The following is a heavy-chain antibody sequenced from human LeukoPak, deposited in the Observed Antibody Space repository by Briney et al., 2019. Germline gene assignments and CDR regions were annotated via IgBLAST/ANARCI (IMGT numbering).Heavy chain of an antibody. J-gene: IGHJ4*02. Sequence: AGGSLRLSCAASGFTFSSYAMSWVRQAPGKGLEWVSAISGSGGSTYYADSVKGRFTISRDNSKNTLYLQMNSLRAEDTAVYYCAKVLSSWYDRPFDYWGQGTLVTVSS. CDR3: AKVLSSWYDRPFDY. D-gene: IGHD6-13*01. CDR2: ISGSGGST. CDR1: GFTFSSYA. V-gene: IGHV3-23*01.